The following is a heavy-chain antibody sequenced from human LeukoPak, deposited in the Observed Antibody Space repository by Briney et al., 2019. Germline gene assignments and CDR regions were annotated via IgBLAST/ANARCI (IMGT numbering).Heavy chain of an antibody. D-gene: IGHD6-19*01. J-gene: IGHJ6*03. CDR2: IKKDGSET. V-gene: IGHV3-7*01. CDR3: SGGGGWLMDV. Sequence: TGGSLRLSCAASGFTFNAYWMNWVRQAPGKGLECVANIKKDGSETKSVDSLRGRFTISRDNAKSSLYLQIDTLTVEDTAVYYCSGGGGWLMDVWGKGTTVTVSS. CDR1: GFTFNAYW.